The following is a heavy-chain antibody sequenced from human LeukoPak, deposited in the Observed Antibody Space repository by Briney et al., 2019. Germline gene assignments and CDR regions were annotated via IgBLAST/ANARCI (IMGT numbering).Heavy chain of an antibody. CDR3: ARWASYYDILTGYYNRDYYFDY. D-gene: IGHD3-9*01. Sequence: GGSLRLSCAASGFTFSSYWMSWVRQAPGKGLEWVANIKQDGSEKYYVDSVKGRFTISRDNAKNSLYLQMNSLRAEDTAVYYCARWASYYDILTGYYNRDYYFDYWGREPWSPSPQ. CDR2: IKQDGSEK. V-gene: IGHV3-7*01. CDR1: GFTFSSYW. J-gene: IGHJ4*02.